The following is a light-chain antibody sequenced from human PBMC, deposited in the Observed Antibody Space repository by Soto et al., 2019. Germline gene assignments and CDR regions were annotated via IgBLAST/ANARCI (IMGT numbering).Light chain of an antibody. Sequence: EIVMTQSPATLSVPPGERATLSCRASQSVGSDLAWDHQKPGQAPRLVIYDIFTRATGVRTRISGSGSGTEFTLTISSLQSEDFAVYYCQQYNSWPLTFGGGTKVDIK. V-gene: IGKV3D-15*01. CDR1: QSVGSD. CDR3: QQYNSWPLT. J-gene: IGKJ4*01. CDR2: DIF.